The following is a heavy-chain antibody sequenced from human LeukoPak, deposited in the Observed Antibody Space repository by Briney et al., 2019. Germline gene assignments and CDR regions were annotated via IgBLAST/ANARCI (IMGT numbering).Heavy chain of an antibody. CDR2: ISSSSSFR. CDR3: ARESSGYFY. CDR1: GFNFSGYS. V-gene: IGHV3-21*01. J-gene: IGHJ4*02. D-gene: IGHD3-22*01. Sequence: GGSLRLSCAASGFNFSGYSMNWVRQAPGKGLEWVSSISSSSSFRCYADSVKGRFTISRDNAKNSLYLQMNSLRAEDTAVYYCARESSGYFYWGQGTLVTVSS.